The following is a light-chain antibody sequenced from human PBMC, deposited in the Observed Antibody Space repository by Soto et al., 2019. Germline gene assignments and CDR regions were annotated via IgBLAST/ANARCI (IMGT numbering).Light chain of an antibody. J-gene: IGKJ5*01. Sequence: EIVMTQSPATLSVSPGERATLSCRASQSISGKLAWYQHRPGQAPRLLIYDASIRATGIPARFSGSGSGTDFTLTISSLEPEDFAVYYCQQRSNWLTFGQGTRLEIK. CDR1: QSISGK. V-gene: IGKV3-11*01. CDR2: DAS. CDR3: QQRSNWLT.